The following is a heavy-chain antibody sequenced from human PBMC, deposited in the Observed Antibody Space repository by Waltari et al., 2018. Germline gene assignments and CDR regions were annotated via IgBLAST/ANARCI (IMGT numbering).Heavy chain of an antibody. D-gene: IGHD6-19*01. CDR2: LHYIGDT. V-gene: IGHV4-39*07. J-gene: IGHJ3*02. Sequence: QLQLHESGPGLVEPSETLSLTCTASGDSISNTNYYWGWIRQPQGTVLAWIGSLHYIGDTYYSSSLKSRVIISVDTSNNQFSLRLTSVTAADTAIYFCARNQRGWFDAFDIWGQGTAVTVSS. CDR3: ARNQRGWFDAFDI. CDR1: GDSISNTNYY.